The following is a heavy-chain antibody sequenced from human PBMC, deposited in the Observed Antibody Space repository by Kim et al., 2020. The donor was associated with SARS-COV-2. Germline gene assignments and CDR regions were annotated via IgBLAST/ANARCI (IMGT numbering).Heavy chain of an antibody. D-gene: IGHD4-4*01. CDR2: IWYDGSNK. Sequence: GGSLRLSCAASGFTFSSYGMHWVRQAPGKGPEWVAVIWYDGSNKYYADSVKGRFTISRDNSKNTLYLQMNSLRAEDTAVYYCAREIPAHDYSIYGMDVWGQGTTVTVSS. J-gene: IGHJ6*02. V-gene: IGHV3-33*01. CDR3: AREIPAHDYSIYGMDV. CDR1: GFTFSSYG.